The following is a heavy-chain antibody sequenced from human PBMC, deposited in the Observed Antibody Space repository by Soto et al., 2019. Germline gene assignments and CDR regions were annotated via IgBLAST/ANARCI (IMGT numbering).Heavy chain of an antibody. CDR2: IYYSGST. D-gene: IGHD3-3*01. Sequence: SETLSLTCTVSVGSISSGDYYWSWIRQPPGKGLEWIGYIYYSGSTYYNPSLKSRVTISVDTSKNQFSLKLSSVTAADTAVYYCARDTAEWSIDYWGQGTLVTVSS. CDR3: ARDTAEWSIDY. J-gene: IGHJ4*02. V-gene: IGHV4-30-4*01. CDR1: VGSISSGDYY.